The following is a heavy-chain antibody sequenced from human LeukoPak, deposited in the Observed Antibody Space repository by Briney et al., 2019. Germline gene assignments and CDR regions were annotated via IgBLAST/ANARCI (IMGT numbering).Heavy chain of an antibody. J-gene: IGHJ5*02. CDR1: GGTFSSYA. CDR2: IIPIFGTA. CDR3: ARRRSSSWYDSVSWFDP. V-gene: IGHV1-69*13. Sequence: SVKVSRKASGGTFSSYAISWVRQAPGQGLEWMGGIIPIFGTANYAQKFQGRVTITADESTSTAYMELSSLRSEDTAVYYCARRRSSSWYDSVSWFDPWGQGTLVTVSS. D-gene: IGHD6-13*01.